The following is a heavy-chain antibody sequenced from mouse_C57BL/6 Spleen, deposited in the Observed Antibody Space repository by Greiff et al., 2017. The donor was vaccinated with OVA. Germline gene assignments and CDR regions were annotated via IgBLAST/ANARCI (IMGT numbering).Heavy chain of an antibody. CDR2: IYPGNSDT. Sequence: EVQLQQSGTVLARPGASVKMSCKTSGYTFTSYWMHWVKQRPGQGLEWIGAIYPGNSDTSYNQKFKGKAKLTAVTSASTAYMELSSLTNEDSAVYYCTRFRTVVPYFDYWGQGTTLTVSS. CDR1: GYTFTSYW. J-gene: IGHJ2*01. V-gene: IGHV1-5*01. D-gene: IGHD1-1*01. CDR3: TRFRTVVPYFDY.